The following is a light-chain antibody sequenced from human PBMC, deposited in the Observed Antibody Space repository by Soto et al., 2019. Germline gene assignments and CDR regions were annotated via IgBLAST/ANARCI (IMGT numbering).Light chain of an antibody. CDR1: QGISTY. CDR2: GAS. V-gene: IGKV1-9*01. Sequence: IQLTQSPSSLSASVGDRVTITCRASQGISTYLAWYQQKPGKAPKLLIYGASNLQSGVPSRFSGSGSGTAFTLTISSLQPEDFTTYYCQQLNSYPRTFGQGTRVEIK. J-gene: IGKJ1*01. CDR3: QQLNSYPRT.